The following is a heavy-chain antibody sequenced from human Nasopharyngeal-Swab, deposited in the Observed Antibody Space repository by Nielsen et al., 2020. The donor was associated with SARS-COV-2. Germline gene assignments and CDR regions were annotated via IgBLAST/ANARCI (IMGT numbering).Heavy chain of an antibody. Sequence: GESLKISCAASGFTLSTYRMNWFRQAPGKGPVWVSRIDSDGYNANYADSVRGRFTISRDNAKNTLYLQMSSLRADDTAVYYCTRGRLIGVIPGGYFDYWGQGALVTVSS. J-gene: IGHJ4*02. D-gene: IGHD2-2*01. CDR2: IDSDGYNA. CDR3: TRGRLIGVIPGGYFDY. V-gene: IGHV3-74*01. CDR1: GFTLSTYR.